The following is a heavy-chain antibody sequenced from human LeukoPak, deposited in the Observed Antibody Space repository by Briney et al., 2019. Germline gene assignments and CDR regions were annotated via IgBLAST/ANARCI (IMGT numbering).Heavy chain of an antibody. CDR3: ARAAFVPIAVAGSDYYYGMDV. Sequence: PGGSLRLSCAASGFTFSSYAMHWVRQAPGKGLEWVAVISYDGSNKYYADSVKGRFTISRDTSKNTLYLQMNSLRAEDTAVYYCARAAFVPIAVAGSDYYYGMDVWGQGTTVTVSS. J-gene: IGHJ6*02. D-gene: IGHD6-19*01. CDR1: GFTFSSYA. V-gene: IGHV3-30-3*01. CDR2: ISYDGSNK.